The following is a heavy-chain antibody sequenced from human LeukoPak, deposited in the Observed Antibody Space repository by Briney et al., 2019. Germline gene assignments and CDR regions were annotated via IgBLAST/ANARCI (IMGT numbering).Heavy chain of an antibody. Sequence: GGSLRLSCAASGFTFSSYGMSWVRQAPGKGLEWVSAISGSGGSTYYADSVKGRFTISRDNSKNTLYLQMNSLRAEDTAVYYCAKDSSINYYYYMDVWDKGTTVTISS. CDR3: AKDSSINYYYYMDV. CDR1: GFTFSSYG. D-gene: IGHD2-2*01. J-gene: IGHJ6*03. V-gene: IGHV3-23*01. CDR2: ISGSGGST.